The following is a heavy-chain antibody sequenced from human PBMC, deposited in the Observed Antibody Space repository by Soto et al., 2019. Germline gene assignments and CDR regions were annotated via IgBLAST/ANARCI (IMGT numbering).Heavy chain of an antibody. D-gene: IGHD3-9*01. V-gene: IGHV1-18*01. CDR1: GYTFTSYG. CDR3: ARAVLRYFDWSPNEYLQH. Sequence: GSSVKVSCKASGYTFTSYGISWVRQAPGQGLEWMGWISAYNGNTNYAQKLQGRVTMTTDTSTSTANMELRSLRSDDTAVYYCARAVLRYFDWSPNEYLQHWGQ. J-gene: IGHJ1*01. CDR2: ISAYNGNT.